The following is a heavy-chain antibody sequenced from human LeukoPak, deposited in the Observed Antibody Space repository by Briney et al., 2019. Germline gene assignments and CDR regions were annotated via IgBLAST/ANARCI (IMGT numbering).Heavy chain of an antibody. Sequence: GGSLRLSCAASGFTFSNYAMSCVRQAPGKGLEWVSIISASGGTKYYAGSVKGRFTISRDNSKNTLFLQMNSLRAEDTAVYFCAKGAVTNTRSFDYWGQGTLVTVSS. D-gene: IGHD4-17*01. CDR1: GFTFSNYA. CDR2: ISASGGTK. J-gene: IGHJ4*02. V-gene: IGHV3-23*01. CDR3: AKGAVTNTRSFDY.